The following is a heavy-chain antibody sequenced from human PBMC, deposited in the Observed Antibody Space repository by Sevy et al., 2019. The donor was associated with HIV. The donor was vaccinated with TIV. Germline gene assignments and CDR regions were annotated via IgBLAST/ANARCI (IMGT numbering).Heavy chain of an antibody. CDR3: STDPIIVLLVTDGMDV. Sequence: GGFLRLSCAASGFTFTYAWMTWVRQAPGKGLEWVDRIKSKADGGTIDYAAPVKGRFTISRDDSKNTLYLQMNSLKTEDTGVYYCSTDPIIVLLVTDGMDVWGQGTTVTVSS. V-gene: IGHV3-15*01. J-gene: IGHJ6*02. CDR1: GFTFTYAW. CDR2: IKSKADGGTI. D-gene: IGHD2-8*02.